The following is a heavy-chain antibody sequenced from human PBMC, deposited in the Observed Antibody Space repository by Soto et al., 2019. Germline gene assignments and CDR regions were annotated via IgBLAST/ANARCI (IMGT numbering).Heavy chain of an antibody. Sequence: EVQLLESGGGLVQPGGSLRLSCAASGFTFSSYAMSWVRQAPGKGLEWVSISGSGGSTYYADSVKGRFTISRDNSKNTLYLQMNSLRAEDTAVYYCALSPVFGATMGMDVWGQGTTVTVSS. V-gene: IGHV3-23*01. D-gene: IGHD1-26*01. CDR3: ALSPVFGATMGMDV. CDR2: ISGSGGST. CDR1: GFTFSSYA. J-gene: IGHJ6*02.